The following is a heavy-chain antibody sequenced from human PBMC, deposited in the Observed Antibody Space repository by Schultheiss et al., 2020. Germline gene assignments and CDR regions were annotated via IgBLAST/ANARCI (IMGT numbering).Heavy chain of an antibody. CDR3: AKDSSSGWYYYFDY. CDR2: IRSKAYGGTT. J-gene: IGHJ4*02. CDR1: GFTFGDYA. V-gene: IGHV3-49*03. D-gene: IGHD6-19*01. Sequence: GGSLRLSCTASGFTFGDYAMSWFRQAPGKGLEWVGFIRSKAYGGTTEYAASVKGRFTISRDDSKSIAYLQMNSLKTEDTAVYYCAKDSSSGWYYYFDYWGQGTLVTVSS.